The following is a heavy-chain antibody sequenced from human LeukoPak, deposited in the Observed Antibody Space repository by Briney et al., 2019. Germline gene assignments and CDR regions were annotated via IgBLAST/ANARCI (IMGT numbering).Heavy chain of an antibody. J-gene: IGHJ4*02. CDR1: GGSFSGYY. V-gene: IGHV4-34*01. CDR2: INHSGST. Sequence: SETLSLTCAVYGGSFSGYYWSWIRQPPGKGLEWIGEINHSGSTNYNPSLKSRVTISVDTSKNKFSLKLSSVTAAETTVYYCARFSRGSGSYYNSFKLRGYDYWGQGTLVTVSS. CDR3: ARFSRGSGSYYNSFKLRGYDY. D-gene: IGHD3-10*01.